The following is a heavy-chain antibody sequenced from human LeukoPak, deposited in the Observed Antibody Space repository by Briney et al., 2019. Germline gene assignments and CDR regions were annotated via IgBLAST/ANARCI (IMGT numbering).Heavy chain of an antibody. V-gene: IGHV4-59*11. CDR2: IYYSGST. D-gene: IGHD3-3*01. Sequence: SETLSLTCTVSGGSISSHYWGWIRQPPGKGLEWIGYIYYSGSTNYNPSLKSRVTISVDTSKNQFSLKLSSVTAADTAVYYCARAVIYDFWSGYETIYYYYMDVWGKGTTVTVSS. CDR1: GGSISSHY. J-gene: IGHJ6*03. CDR3: ARAVIYDFWSGYETIYYYYMDV.